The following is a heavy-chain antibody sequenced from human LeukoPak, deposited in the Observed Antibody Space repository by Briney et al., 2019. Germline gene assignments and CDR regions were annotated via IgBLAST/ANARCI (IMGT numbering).Heavy chain of an antibody. D-gene: IGHD6-19*01. CDR1: GGTFSSYA. CDR3: ARAPVYQYYFDY. CDR2: IIPIFGTA. Sequence: EASVKVSCKAPGGTFSSYAISWVRQAPGQGLEWMGGIIPIFGTANYAQKFQGRVTITADESTSTAYMELSSLRSEDTAVYYCARAPVYQYYFDYWGQGTLVTVSS. J-gene: IGHJ4*02. V-gene: IGHV1-69*13.